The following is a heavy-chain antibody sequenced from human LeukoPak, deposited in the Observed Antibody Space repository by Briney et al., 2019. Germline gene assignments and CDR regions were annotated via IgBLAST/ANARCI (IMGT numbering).Heavy chain of an antibody. D-gene: IGHD1-26*01. CDR2: IFHTGST. J-gene: IGHJ4*02. CDR3: ARQPYMLGAYYFDY. CDR1: GGSMSRYY. Sequence: SETLSLTCTVSGGSMSRYYWSWIRQPPGKGLEWIGYIFHTGSTNYNPSLKSRVTLSVDTSKNQFSLKLGSVTAADTAVYYCARQPYMLGAYYFDYWGQGTLVTVSS. V-gene: IGHV4-59*08.